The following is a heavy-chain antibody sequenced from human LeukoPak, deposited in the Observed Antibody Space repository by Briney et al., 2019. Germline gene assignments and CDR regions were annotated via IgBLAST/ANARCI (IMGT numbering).Heavy chain of an antibody. CDR1: GYTFTGYY. CDR2: INPNSGNT. CDR3: ARGPRRYYYGSGNRRTPYYFDY. J-gene: IGHJ4*02. Sequence: ASVKVSCKASGYTFTGYYMHWVRQAPGQGLEWMGWINPNSGNTGYAQKFQGRVTITRNTSISTAYMELSSLRSEDTAVYYCARGPRRYYYGSGNRRTPYYFDYWGQGTLVTVSS. V-gene: IGHV1-8*03. D-gene: IGHD3-10*01.